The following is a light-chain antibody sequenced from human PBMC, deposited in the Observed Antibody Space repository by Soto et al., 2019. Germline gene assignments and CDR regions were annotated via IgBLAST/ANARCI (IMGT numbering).Light chain of an antibody. Sequence: DIQVPQSPSTLSASLGDRFTITCRASQTISTWLAWYQQKPGKAPKLLIYKASSLESGVPPRFSGSGSGTEFTLTIGSLQPDDFATYYCQQYQSDSWKFGQGTKV. V-gene: IGKV1-5*03. CDR3: QQYQSDSWK. CDR2: KAS. CDR1: QTISTW. J-gene: IGKJ1*01.